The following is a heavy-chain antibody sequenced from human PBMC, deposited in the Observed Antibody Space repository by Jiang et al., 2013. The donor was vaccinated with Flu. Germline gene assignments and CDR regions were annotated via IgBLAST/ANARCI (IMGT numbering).Heavy chain of an antibody. D-gene: IGHD2-2*01. CDR2: VYHTGKT. V-gene: IGHV4-31*03. CDR1: GGSITSGGYY. CDR3: ARDGSSTNYYFDP. Sequence: SQTLSLTCTVSGGSITSGGYYWGWIRQPPGKGLEWIAYVYHTGKTYYNPSLQSRVTISVDTSKNQFSLKMNSVTAADTAVYYCARDGSSTNYYFDPWGQGTLVTVSS. J-gene: IGHJ5*02.